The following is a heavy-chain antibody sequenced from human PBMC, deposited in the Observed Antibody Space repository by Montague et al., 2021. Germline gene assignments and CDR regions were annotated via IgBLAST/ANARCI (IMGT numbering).Heavy chain of an antibody. V-gene: IGHV4-39*01. J-gene: IGHJ5*02. CDR2: IYYSANT. CDR3: ARVDCDGDCYTFDP. D-gene: IGHD2-21*02. Sequence: SETLSLTCTVSGASINSSPYYWGWIRQPPGKGLEWIGSIYYSANTYYNPSLKSRLSISVDTTKNQFSLRLKSVTAADTAVHHCARVDCDGDCYTFDPWGQGTLVTVSS. CDR1: GASINSSPYY.